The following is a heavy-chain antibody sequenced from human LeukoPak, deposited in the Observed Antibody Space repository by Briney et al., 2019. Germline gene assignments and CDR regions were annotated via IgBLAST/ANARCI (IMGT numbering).Heavy chain of an antibody. CDR3: AKDLHYYVAMDV. D-gene: IGHD3-10*02. J-gene: IGHJ6*02. CDR1: GFTFRSYT. Sequence: GGSLRLSCAASGFTFRSYTMNWVRQAPGKGLEWVSCITSSSSSIYYADSVKGRFTISRDDGRNSLYLQMNSLRAEDTALYYCAKDLHYYVAMDVWGQGTTVTVSS. CDR2: ITSSSSSI. V-gene: IGHV3-21*04.